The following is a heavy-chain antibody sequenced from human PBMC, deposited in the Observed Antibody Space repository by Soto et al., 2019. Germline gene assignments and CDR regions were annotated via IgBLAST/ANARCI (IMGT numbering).Heavy chain of an antibody. CDR3: ATPTYYYDSSGYYLGAFDI. V-gene: IGHV1-24*01. CDR1: GYTLTELS. J-gene: IGHJ3*02. CDR2: FDPEDGET. Sequence: QVQLVQSGAEVKKPGASVKVSCKVSGYTLTELSMHWVRQAPGKGLEWMGGFDPEDGETIYAQKFQGRVTMTEDTSTDTAYMERSSLRSEATDVYYCATPTYYYDSSGYYLGAFDIWGQGTMVTVSS. D-gene: IGHD3-22*01.